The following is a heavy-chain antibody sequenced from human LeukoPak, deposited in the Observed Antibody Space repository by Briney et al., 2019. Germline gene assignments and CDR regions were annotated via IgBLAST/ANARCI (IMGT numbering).Heavy chain of an antibody. D-gene: IGHD4-23*01. V-gene: IGHV4-34*01. Sequence: PSETLSLTCAVYGGSFSGYYWSWIRQPPGKGLEWIGEINHRGSTNYNPSLKSRVTISVDTSKNQFSLKLSSVTAADTAVYYCARDGDTVLTRGYYYYMDVWGKGTTLTVSS. CDR2: INHRGST. CDR1: GGSFSGYY. CDR3: ARDGDTVLTRGYYYYMDV. J-gene: IGHJ6*03.